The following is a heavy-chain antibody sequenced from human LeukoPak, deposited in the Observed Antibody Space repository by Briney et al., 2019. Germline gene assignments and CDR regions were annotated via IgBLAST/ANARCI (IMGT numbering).Heavy chain of an antibody. CDR2: TSFDGSNK. D-gene: IGHD3-9*01. CDR3: AKCGYVDYDLFYFDY. Sequence: PGRSLRLSCAASGFTFTSYVMHWVRQAPGKGLEWVAVTSFDGSNKYYADSVKGRFTISGDSSKNTLFLQMNSLRVEDTAVYYCAKCGYVDYDLFYFDYWGQGTLVTVSS. CDR1: GFTFTSYV. J-gene: IGHJ4*02. V-gene: IGHV3-30*18.